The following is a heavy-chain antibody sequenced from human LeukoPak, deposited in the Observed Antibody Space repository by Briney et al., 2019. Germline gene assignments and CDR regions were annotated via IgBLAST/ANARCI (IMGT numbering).Heavy chain of an antibody. J-gene: IGHJ4*02. CDR2: INPNTGGT. D-gene: IGHD3-3*01. CDR1: GYTFTDYF. CDR3: ARDRTIFGVALFDY. V-gene: IGHV1-2*02. Sequence: ASVKVSCKASGYTFTDYFMHWVRQAPGHGLEWMGWINPNTGGTNSAQKFQGRVTMTRDTSISTAYMELSRLRSDDTAVYYCARDRTIFGVALFDYWGQGTLVTVSS.